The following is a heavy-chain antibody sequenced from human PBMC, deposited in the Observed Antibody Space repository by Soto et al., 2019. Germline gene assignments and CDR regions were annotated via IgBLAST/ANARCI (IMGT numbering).Heavy chain of an antibody. CDR2: IYYSGST. CDR1: GGSVSSGSYY. Sequence: SETLSLTCTVSGGSVSSGSYYWSWIRQPPGKGLEWIGYIYYSGSTNYNPSLKSRVTISVDTSKNQFSLKLSSVTAADTAVYYCARGGGIAAAGTNGIFDYWGQGTLVTVSS. CDR3: ARGGGIAAAGTNGIFDY. V-gene: IGHV4-61*01. J-gene: IGHJ4*02. D-gene: IGHD6-13*01.